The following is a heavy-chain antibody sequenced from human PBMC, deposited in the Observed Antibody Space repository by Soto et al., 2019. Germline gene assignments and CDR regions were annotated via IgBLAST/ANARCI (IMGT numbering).Heavy chain of an antibody. V-gene: IGHV1-69*19. D-gene: IGHD3-10*01. CDR2: ISPMFGAA. J-gene: IGHJ4*02. CDR1: GGTFNTYA. Sequence: QVQLVQSGAEMKKPGSSVKVSCQSSGGTFNTYAMNWVRQAPGQGPEWMGDISPMFGAANYAPKFQGRVTNTADESRDTSYMQLSSLTSEDTALYFCAREVQVHTPAFVYWGQGTLVTVSS. CDR3: AREVQVHTPAFVY.